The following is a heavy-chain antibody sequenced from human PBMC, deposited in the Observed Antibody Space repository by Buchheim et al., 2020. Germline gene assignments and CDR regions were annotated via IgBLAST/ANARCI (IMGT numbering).Heavy chain of an antibody. CDR1: GGSFSGYY. Sequence: QVQLQQWGAGLLKPSETLSLTCAVYGGSFSGYYWSWIRQPPGKGLEWIGEINHSGSTNYNPSLKSRVTISVDTSKNQISLKLSSVTAADTAVYYCARGRSHRGWFDPWGQGTL. D-gene: IGHD3-16*01. CDR3: ARGRSHRGWFDP. J-gene: IGHJ5*02. CDR2: INHSGST. V-gene: IGHV4-34*01.